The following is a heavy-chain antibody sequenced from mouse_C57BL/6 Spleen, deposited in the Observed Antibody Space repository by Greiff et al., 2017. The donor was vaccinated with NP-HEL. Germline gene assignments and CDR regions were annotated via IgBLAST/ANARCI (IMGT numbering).Heavy chain of an antibody. V-gene: IGHV1-4*01. CDR3: ARGRTTAGGYFDV. CDR1: GYTFTSYT. J-gene: IGHJ1*03. D-gene: IGHD1-1*01. Sequence: VQLQQSGAELARPGASVKMSCKASGYTFTSYTMHWVKQRPGQGLEWIGYINPSSGYTKYNQKFKYKATLTADKSSSTAYMQLSSLTSEDSAVYYWARGRTTAGGYFDVWGTGTTVTVSS. CDR2: INPSSGYT.